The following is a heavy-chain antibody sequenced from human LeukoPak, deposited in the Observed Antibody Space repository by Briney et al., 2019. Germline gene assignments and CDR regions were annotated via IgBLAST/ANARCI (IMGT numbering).Heavy chain of an antibody. CDR2: ISSSSSYI. Sequence: GGSLRLSCAASGFTFSSYSMNWVRQAPGKGLEWVSSISSSSSYIYYADSVKGRFTISRDNAKNSLYLQMNSLRAEDTAVYYCARDLDDSSGYYQHWGQGTLVTVSS. D-gene: IGHD3-22*01. CDR1: GFTFSSYS. CDR3: ARDLDDSSGYYQH. V-gene: IGHV3-21*01. J-gene: IGHJ4*02.